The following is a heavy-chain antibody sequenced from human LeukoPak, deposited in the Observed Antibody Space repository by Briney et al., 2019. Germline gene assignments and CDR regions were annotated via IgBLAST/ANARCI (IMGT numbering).Heavy chain of an antibody. CDR1: GFNLSSYA. Sequence: PGGSLRLSCAVSGFNLSSYAMHWVRQAPGKGLEWVAVILYDGSKKYYADSVKGRFTISRDNSKNTLYLQMNSLRAEDTAVYYCAKERGGYYSDFDYWGQGTLVTVSS. J-gene: IGHJ4*02. CDR2: ILYDGSKK. V-gene: IGHV3-30*18. D-gene: IGHD3-22*01. CDR3: AKERGGYYSDFDY.